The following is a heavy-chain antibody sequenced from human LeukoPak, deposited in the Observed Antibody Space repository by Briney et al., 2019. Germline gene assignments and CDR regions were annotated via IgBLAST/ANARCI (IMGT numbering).Heavy chain of an antibody. V-gene: IGHV3-30*02. Sequence: GGSLRLSCAASGLTFSSYGMHWVRQAPGKGLEWVAYIRYDGSTQYYADSVKGRFTISRDNSKNTLYLQMKSLRGEDTAVYYCARAGTYGDYSETFDYWGQGTLVTVSS. D-gene: IGHD4-17*01. CDR1: GLTFSSYG. J-gene: IGHJ4*02. CDR2: IRYDGSTQ. CDR3: ARAGTYGDYSETFDY.